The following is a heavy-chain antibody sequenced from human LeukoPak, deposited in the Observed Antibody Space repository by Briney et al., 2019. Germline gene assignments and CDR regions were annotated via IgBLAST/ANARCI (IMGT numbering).Heavy chain of an antibody. J-gene: IGHJ4*02. CDR2: ISSSSSYI. V-gene: IGHV3-21*01. CDR1: GFTFSSYA. CDR3: ARVLHKRNYDSSTYYGY. D-gene: IGHD3-22*01. Sequence: PGGSLRLSCAASGFTFSSYAMSWVRQAPGKGLEWVSSISSSSSYIYYADSVKGRFTISRDNAKNSLYLQMNSLRAEDTAVYYCARVLHKRNYDSSTYYGYWGQGTLVTVSS.